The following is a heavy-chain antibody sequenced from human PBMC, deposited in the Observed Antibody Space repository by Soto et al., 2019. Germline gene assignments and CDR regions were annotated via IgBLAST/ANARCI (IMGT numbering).Heavy chain of an antibody. CDR2: IHPGNGNT. CDR1: GYRFSDHG. D-gene: IGHD3-16*02. V-gene: IGHV1-3*01. J-gene: IGHJ5*02. Sequence: QVQLVQSGAEVKKPGASVKISCRASGYRFSDHGIHWMRQAPGQRPEWMGWIHPGNGNTRSPQKFQGRVTFTRDTSASTAYMELSSLTSEDTAVYFCARDRYTATTVWFDPWGQGPLVTVSS. CDR3: ARDRYTATTVWFDP.